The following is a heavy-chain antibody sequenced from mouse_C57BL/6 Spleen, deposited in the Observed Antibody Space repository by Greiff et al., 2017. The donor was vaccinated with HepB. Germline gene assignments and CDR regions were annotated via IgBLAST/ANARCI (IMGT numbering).Heavy chain of an antibody. CDR2: IYPGDGDT. V-gene: IGHV1-82*01. D-gene: IGHD1-1*01. CDR1: GYAFSSSW. Sequence: QVQLQQSGPELVKPGASVKISCKASGYAFSSSWMNWVKQRPGKGLEWIGRIYPGDGDTNYNGKFKGKVTLTADKSSSTAYMQLSSLTSEDSAVYFCASPLITTVVATSHFDYWGQGTTLTVSS. CDR3: ASPLITTVVATSHFDY. J-gene: IGHJ2*01.